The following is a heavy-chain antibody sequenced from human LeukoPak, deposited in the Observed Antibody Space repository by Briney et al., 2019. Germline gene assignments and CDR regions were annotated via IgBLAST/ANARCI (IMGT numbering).Heavy chain of an antibody. CDR3: ATLFYDFWGGSGKPDF. Sequence: SEALSLTCSVSGGSISSRNYHWDWIRQSPGKGLEWIGSVYSTGTTYYNPSFKTRVTKSVDTSKSHFSLRLSSVTAADTAVYYCATLFYDFWGGSGKPDFWGQGTLVTISS. CDR1: GGSISSRNYH. D-gene: IGHD3-3*01. J-gene: IGHJ4*02. V-gene: IGHV4-39*02. CDR2: VYSTGTT.